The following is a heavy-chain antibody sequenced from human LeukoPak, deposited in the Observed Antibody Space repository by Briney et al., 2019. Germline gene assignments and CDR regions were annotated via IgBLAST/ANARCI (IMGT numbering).Heavy chain of an antibody. CDR1: DDSISSAYY. J-gene: IGHJ1*01. Sequence: PSETLSLTCTVSDDSISSAYYWSWIRQPPGKGLEWIGYIYHSGGAYYNPSLKSRVTISVDRSKNQFSLRLSSVTAADTAVYYCAVGYCSSTSCYTAEYFQHWGQGTLVTVSS. CDR2: IYHSGGA. CDR3: AVGYCSSTSCYTAEYFQH. V-gene: IGHV4-30-2*01. D-gene: IGHD2-2*02.